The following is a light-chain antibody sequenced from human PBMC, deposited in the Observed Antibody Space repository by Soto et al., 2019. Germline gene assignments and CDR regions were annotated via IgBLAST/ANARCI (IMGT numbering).Light chain of an antibody. V-gene: IGKV4-1*01. J-gene: IGKJ4*01. CDR1: QSVLHSSNNKNY. Sequence: DIVMTQSPDSLAVSLGERATINCKSSQSVLHSSNNKNYLAWYLQKPGQPPKLLIYWASTRESGVPDRFSGSGSGTDFTLTISSLQAEDVAVYSCQQYYTSPLTFGGGTKVEIK. CDR3: QQYYTSPLT. CDR2: WAS.